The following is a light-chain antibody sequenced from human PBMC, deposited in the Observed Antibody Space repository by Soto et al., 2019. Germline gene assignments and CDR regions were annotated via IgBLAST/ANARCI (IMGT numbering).Light chain of an antibody. CDR1: QSVSSSY. J-gene: IGKJ1*01. Sequence: EIVLTQSPGTLSLSPGERATLSCRASQSVSSSYLAWYQQEPGQAPRLLIYGASSRATGIPDRFSGSGSGTDFTLTISRLEPQDFAVYFWQQYGSSPWTFGQGTKVEIK. CDR3: QQYGSSPWT. CDR2: GAS. V-gene: IGKV3-20*01.